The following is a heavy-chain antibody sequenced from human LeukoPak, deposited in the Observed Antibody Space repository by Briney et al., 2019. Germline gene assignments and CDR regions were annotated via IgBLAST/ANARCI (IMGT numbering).Heavy chain of an antibody. CDR2: IYTSGST. Sequence: SETLSLTCTVSGNSISSGDNYWSWIRQPAGKGLEWIGRIYTSGSTNYNPSLKSRVTMSVDTSKNQFSLKLSSVTAADTAVYYCARVSKGGSYQTLYYYYYMDVWGKGTTVTISS. CDR3: ARVSKGGSYQTLYYYYYMDV. J-gene: IGHJ6*03. V-gene: IGHV4-61*02. CDR1: GNSISSGDNY. D-gene: IGHD1-26*01.